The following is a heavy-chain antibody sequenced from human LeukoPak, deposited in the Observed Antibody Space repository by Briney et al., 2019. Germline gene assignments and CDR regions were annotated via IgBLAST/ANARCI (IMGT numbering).Heavy chain of an antibody. CDR1: GFTFSSYS. Sequence: GGSLRLSCAASGFTFSSYSMNWVRQAPGKGLERVSYISSSSTIYYADSVKGRFTISRDNAKNSLYLQMNSLRAEDTAVYYCARSGSGNAYYYYYYMDVWGKGTTVTVSS. D-gene: IGHD3-10*01. CDR3: ARSGSGNAYYYYYYMDV. J-gene: IGHJ6*03. CDR2: ISSSSTI. V-gene: IGHV3-48*01.